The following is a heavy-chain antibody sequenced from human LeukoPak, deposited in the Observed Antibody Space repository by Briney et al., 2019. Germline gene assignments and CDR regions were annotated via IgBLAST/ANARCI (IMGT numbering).Heavy chain of an antibody. CDR2: VHLDGRT. CDR3: ARHYDNDGYYYAHFDY. Sequence: SETLSLTCGVSGGFVSSTNWWTRVRQPPGKGLEWIGEVHLDGRTNYNPSLESRLTMSVDLSENHISLKLSSVTAADTAVYYCARHYDNDGYYYAHFDYWGQGTLVTVSS. CDR1: GGFVSSTNW. D-gene: IGHD3-22*01. J-gene: IGHJ4*02. V-gene: IGHV4-4*02.